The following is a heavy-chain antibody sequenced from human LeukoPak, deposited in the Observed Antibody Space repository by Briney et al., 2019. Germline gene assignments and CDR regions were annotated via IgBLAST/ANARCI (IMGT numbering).Heavy chain of an antibody. CDR2: IYYSGST. Sequence: SQTLSLTCTVSGGSVSSGGYYWSWIRQHPGRGLEWIGYIYYSGSTYYNPSLKSRVTISLHTSNNQLSLRLSSVTAADTAMYYCARAWATDYFDYWGQGTLVTVSS. J-gene: IGHJ4*02. V-gene: IGHV4-31*03. CDR1: GGSVSSGGYY. CDR3: ARAWATDYFDY.